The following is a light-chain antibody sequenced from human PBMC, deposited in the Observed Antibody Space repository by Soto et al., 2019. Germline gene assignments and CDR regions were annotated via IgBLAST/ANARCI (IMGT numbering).Light chain of an antibody. Sequence: DIQLTQSPSTLSTSVGDRVTITCRASESIRSWLAWYQQKPGKAPKLLIYKASNLESGVPLRFSGSGSGTEFTFTISSLQPDDFATYYCQQYSSFSPFTFGQGTTLEIK. V-gene: IGKV1-5*03. CDR1: ESIRSW. J-gene: IGKJ2*01. CDR2: KAS. CDR3: QQYSSFSPFT.